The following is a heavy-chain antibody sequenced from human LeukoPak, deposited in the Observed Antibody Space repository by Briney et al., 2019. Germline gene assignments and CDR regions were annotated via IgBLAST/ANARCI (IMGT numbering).Heavy chain of an antibody. CDR1: GFSFSNYW. Sequence: GGSLRLSCAASGFSFSNYWMHWVRQAPGKGLVWVSRISSDGSTTGYADSVKGRFTISRDNAKNTLYLQMNSLRAEDTAVHYCASDAIPSGTSHYWGQGTLVTVSS. J-gene: IGHJ4*02. D-gene: IGHD1-26*01. CDR2: ISSDGSTT. CDR3: ASDAIPSGTSHY. V-gene: IGHV3-74*01.